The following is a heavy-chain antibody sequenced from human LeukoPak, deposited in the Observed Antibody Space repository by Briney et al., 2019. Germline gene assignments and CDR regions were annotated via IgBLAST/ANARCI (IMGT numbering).Heavy chain of an antibody. V-gene: IGHV3-7*01. Sequence: PGGSLRLSCAGSGFTFSRNWMCWVRQAPEKGLEWVANIKHDGSEESYVDSVKGRFTVSRDNAKKSLFLQMNSLRAEDTAVYYCARGGGYPDYWGQGALVTVSS. CDR1: GFTFSRNW. J-gene: IGHJ4*02. CDR2: IKHDGSEE. CDR3: ARGGGYPDY. D-gene: IGHD3-22*01.